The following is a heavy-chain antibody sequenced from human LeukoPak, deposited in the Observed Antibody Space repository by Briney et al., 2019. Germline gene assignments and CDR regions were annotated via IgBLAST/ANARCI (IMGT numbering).Heavy chain of an antibody. Sequence: GGSLRLSCAASGFTFSSYAMSWVRQASGKGLEWVSAISGSGGRTYYAGAVKGRFTISRDNSKNTLYLQMNSLRAEDTAVYYCAKDGTDYGDYGFDYWGQGTLVTVSS. CDR3: AKDGTDYGDYGFDY. CDR1: GFTFSSYA. D-gene: IGHD4-17*01. CDR2: ISGSGGRT. V-gene: IGHV3-23*01. J-gene: IGHJ4*02.